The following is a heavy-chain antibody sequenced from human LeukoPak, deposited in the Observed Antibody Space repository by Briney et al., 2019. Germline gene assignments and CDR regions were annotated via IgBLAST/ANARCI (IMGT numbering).Heavy chain of an antibody. Sequence: GGSLRLSCAASGLTFSIYEMNWVRQAPGKGLEWVSSSSGSTIYYADSVKGRFTISRDNAKNSLYLQMNSLRAEDTAIYCCAREDSSGLDYWGQGTLVTVSS. CDR2: SSSGSTI. CDR1: GLTFSIYE. D-gene: IGHD6-19*01. CDR3: AREDSSGLDY. J-gene: IGHJ4*02. V-gene: IGHV3-48*03.